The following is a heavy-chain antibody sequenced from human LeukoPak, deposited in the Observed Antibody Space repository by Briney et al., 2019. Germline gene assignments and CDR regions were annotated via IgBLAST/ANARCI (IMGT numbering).Heavy chain of an antibody. D-gene: IGHD3-3*01. J-gene: IGHJ5*02. CDR1: GYSFIDYY. V-gene: IGHV1-2*02. CDR2: INPKSGRS. CDR3: AGADFVDAGPYLIGP. Sequence: ASVKVSCKTSGYSFIDYYIHWVRQAPGQGLEWMGWINPKSGRSSSARKFQDRVTMTRDPSISTVYMDMAWLTSDDTAIYFCAGADFVDAGPYLIGPWGQGTLVTVSS.